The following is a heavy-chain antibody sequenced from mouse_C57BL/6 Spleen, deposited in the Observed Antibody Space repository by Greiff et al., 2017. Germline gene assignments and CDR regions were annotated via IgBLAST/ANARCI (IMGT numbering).Heavy chain of an antibody. CDR1: GYTFTGYW. J-gene: IGHJ2*01. CDR3: ATRDYCGSGYPLYYDY. CDR2: IVPGSGST. Sequence: QVQLQQSGAELMKPGASVKLSCKASGYTFTGYWIEWVKQRPGHGLEWIGVIVPGSGSTNYNEKFKGKATFTADTSSNTAYMQLSSLTTEDSAIYYCATRDYCGSGYPLYYDYWGQGTTLTVSS. D-gene: IGHD1-1*01. V-gene: IGHV1-9*01.